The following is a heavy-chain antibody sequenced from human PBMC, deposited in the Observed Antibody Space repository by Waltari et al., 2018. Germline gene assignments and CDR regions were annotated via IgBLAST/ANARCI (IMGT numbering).Heavy chain of an antibody. CDR1: GFTFSDYF. Sequence: QVQLVESGGGLVKPGGSLRLSCAATGFTFSDYFMTWGRQAPGKGLEWISYIDGSGNMIDYADSVKGRFTISRDNARKLLYLQMNSLRAEDTAIYYCARGNYGMDVWGQGTTVTVSS. J-gene: IGHJ6*02. V-gene: IGHV3-11*01. CDR2: IDGSGNMI. CDR3: ARGNYGMDV.